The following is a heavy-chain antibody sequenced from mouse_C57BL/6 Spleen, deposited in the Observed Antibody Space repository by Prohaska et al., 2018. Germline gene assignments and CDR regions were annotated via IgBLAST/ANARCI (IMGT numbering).Heavy chain of an antibody. V-gene: IGHV1-50*01. CDR2: IDPSDSYT. Sequence: QVQLQQPGAELVKPGASVQLSCKASGYTFTSYWMPWVKQRPGQGLEWIGEIDPSDSYTNYKQKCKGKATWTVDTSSSTAYMQRSSLTSDDSAVYYCARRGLTTDKGGDYWGQGTTLTVSS. CDR3: ARRGLTTDKGGDY. D-gene: IGHD3-1*01. CDR1: GYTFTSYW. J-gene: IGHJ2*01.